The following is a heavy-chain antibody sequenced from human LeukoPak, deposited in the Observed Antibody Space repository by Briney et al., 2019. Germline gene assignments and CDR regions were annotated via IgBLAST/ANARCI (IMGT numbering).Heavy chain of an antibody. D-gene: IGHD6-6*01. Sequence: ASVKVSCKASGGTFSSYAISWVRQAPGQGLEWMGWMNPNSGNTGYAQKFQGRVTMTRNTSISTAYMELSSLRSEDTAVYYCARSIAPARKRARGFDPWGQGTLVTVSS. V-gene: IGHV1-8*02. CDR1: GGTFSSYA. J-gene: IGHJ5*02. CDR2: MNPNSGNT. CDR3: ARSIAPARKRARGFDP.